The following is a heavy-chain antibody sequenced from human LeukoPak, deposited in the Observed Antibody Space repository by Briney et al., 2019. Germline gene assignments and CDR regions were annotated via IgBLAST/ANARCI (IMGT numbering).Heavy chain of an antibody. D-gene: IGHD3-22*01. CDR2: IYYSGST. J-gene: IGHJ4*02. V-gene: IGHV4-59*01. CDR3: ARVGYYDSSGYYFDY. Sequence: SETLPLTCTVSGGSISSYYWSWIRQPPGKGLEWIGSIYYSGSTNFNPSLKSRVTISVDTSKNQFSLKRSSVTAADTAVYYCARVGYYDSSGYYFDYWGQGTLVTVSS. CDR1: GGSISSYY.